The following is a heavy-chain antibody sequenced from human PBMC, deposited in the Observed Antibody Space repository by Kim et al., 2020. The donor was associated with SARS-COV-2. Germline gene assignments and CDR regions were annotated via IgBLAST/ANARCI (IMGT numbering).Heavy chain of an antibody. CDR1: GFTFSSYW. Sequence: GGSLRLSCAASGFTFSSYWMSWVRQAPGKGLEWVANINQDGSEKYYVDSVKGRFTISRDNAKNSLYLQMNSLRAEDTAVYYCARGMKYRSGHGGDDAFDIWGQGTMVTVSS. J-gene: IGHJ3*02. V-gene: IGHV3-7*03. CDR2: INQDGSEK. CDR3: ARGMKYRSGHGGDDAFDI. D-gene: IGHD6-19*01.